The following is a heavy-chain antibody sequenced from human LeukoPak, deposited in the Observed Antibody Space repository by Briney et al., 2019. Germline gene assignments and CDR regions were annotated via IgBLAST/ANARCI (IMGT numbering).Heavy chain of an antibody. D-gene: IGHD5-18*01. CDR3: ARLRDTAISIDY. CDR1: GGSISSYY. CDR2: IYYSGST. J-gene: IGHJ4*02. Sequence: SETLSLTCTVSGGSISSYYWSWIRQPPGKGLEWIGYIYYSGSTNYNPSLKSRVTISVDTSKNQFSLKLSSVTAADTAVYYCARLRDTAISIDYWGQGTLVTVSS. V-gene: IGHV4-59*08.